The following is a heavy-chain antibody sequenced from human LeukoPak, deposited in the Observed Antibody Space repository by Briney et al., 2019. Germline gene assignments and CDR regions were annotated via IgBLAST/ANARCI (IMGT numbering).Heavy chain of an antibody. D-gene: IGHD3-16*01. CDR2: INYSGTT. J-gene: IGHJ4*02. CDR1: GGSIGISGYY. V-gene: IGHV4-39*07. CDR3: ARRPVGGGVF. Sequence: PSETLSLTCTVSGGSIGISGYYWTWIREPSGKGLEGFGSINYSGTTYYNPSLQSRVSISVDTTKNQFSLKLNSVTAADTAVYFCARRPVGGGVFWGQATLVTVPS.